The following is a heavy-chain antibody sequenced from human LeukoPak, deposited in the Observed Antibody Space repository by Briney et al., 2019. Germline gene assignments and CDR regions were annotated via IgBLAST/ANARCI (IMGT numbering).Heavy chain of an antibody. D-gene: IGHD3-16*01. Sequence: GGSLRLSCAASGFTFRSYTMSWVRQAPGKGLEWVGRTKRKTDGGTTDYAASVKGRFTIATDDSKNTMYLQMNSLKIEDTAVYYCNTDTFDYIWGSYGDGLDVWGQGTTVTVSS. V-gene: IGHV3-15*01. CDR1: GFTFRSYT. CDR2: TKRKTDGGTT. J-gene: IGHJ6*02. CDR3: NTDTFDYIWGSYGDGLDV.